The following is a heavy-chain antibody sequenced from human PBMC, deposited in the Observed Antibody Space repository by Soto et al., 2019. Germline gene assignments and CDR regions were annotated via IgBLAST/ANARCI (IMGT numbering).Heavy chain of an antibody. CDR1: GGSISSGGYY. Sequence: QVQLQESGPGLVKPSQTLSLTCTVSGGSISSGGYYWSWIRQHPGKGLEWIGYIYYSGSTYYNPSIKSRVTISVDTSKNQFSLKLSSVTAADTAVYYCARDLGETTVTPYDAFDIWGQGTMVTVSS. J-gene: IGHJ3*02. D-gene: IGHD4-17*01. CDR2: IYYSGST. CDR3: ARDLGETTVTPYDAFDI. V-gene: IGHV4-31*03.